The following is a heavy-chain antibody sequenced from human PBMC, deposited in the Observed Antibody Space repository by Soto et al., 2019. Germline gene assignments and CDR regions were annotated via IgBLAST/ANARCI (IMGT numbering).Heavy chain of an antibody. CDR2: IYYSGST. CDR1: GGSISSGGYY. CDR3: AGGPDYIWGSYTAPNFDY. J-gene: IGHJ4*02. D-gene: IGHD3-16*01. Sequence: PSETLSLTCTVSGGSISSGGYYWSWIRQHPGKGLEWIGYIYYSGSTYYNPSLKSRVTISVDTSKNQFSLKLSSVTAADTAVYYCAGGPDYIWGSYTAPNFDYWGQGTLVTVSS. V-gene: IGHV4-31*03.